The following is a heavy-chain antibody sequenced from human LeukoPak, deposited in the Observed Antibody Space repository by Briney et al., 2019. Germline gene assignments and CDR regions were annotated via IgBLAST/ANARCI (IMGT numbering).Heavy chain of an antibody. CDR1: GYTFTSYY. CDR3: ARASTYCSGGSCYPTPLDY. J-gene: IGHJ4*02. D-gene: IGHD2-15*01. CDR2: INPSGGST. V-gene: IGHV1-46*01. Sequence: ASVKVSCKASGYTFTSYYMHWVRQAPGQGLEWMGIINPSGGSTSYAQKFQGRVTMTRDMSTSIVYMELSSLRSEDTAVYYCARASTYCSGGSCYPTPLDYWGQGTLVTVSS.